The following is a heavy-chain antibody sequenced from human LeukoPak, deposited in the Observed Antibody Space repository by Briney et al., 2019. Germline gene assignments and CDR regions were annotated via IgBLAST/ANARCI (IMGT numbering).Heavy chain of an antibody. D-gene: IGHD3-16*01. Sequence: PETLSLTCSVSGGSISSDCCYWAWIRQPTGKGPEWIGSIYYLGTTHYNPSLKSRVTISVDTSRNQFSLKLTSVTAADTAVYFCARRPRGELDYWGQGALVTVSS. CDR1: GGSISSDCCY. V-gene: IGHV4-39*01. CDR2: IYYLGTT. CDR3: ARRPRGELDY. J-gene: IGHJ4*02.